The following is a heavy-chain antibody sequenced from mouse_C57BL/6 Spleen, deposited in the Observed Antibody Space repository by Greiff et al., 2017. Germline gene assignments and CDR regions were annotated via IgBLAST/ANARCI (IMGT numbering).Heavy chain of an antibody. CDR1: GYTFTDYY. Sequence: DVKLQESGPELVKPGASVKISCKASGYTFTDYYMNWVKQSHGKSLEWIGDINPNNGGTSYNQKFKGKATLTVDKSSSTAYMELRSLTSEDSAVYYCARYYDGYYAMDYWGQGTSVTVSS. D-gene: IGHD2-3*01. J-gene: IGHJ4*01. V-gene: IGHV1-26*01. CDR3: ARYYDGYYAMDY. CDR2: INPNNGGT.